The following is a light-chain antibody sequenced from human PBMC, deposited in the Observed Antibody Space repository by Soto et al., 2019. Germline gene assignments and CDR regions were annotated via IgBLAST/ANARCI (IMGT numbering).Light chain of an antibody. V-gene: IGKV1-39*01. CDR1: QSISIS. CDR2: GAS. J-gene: IGKJ5*01. Sequence: DIQMTHAPSSLYASVLDRVTLTLLASQSISISLNWYQLKPGKAPNLLMYGASYLKSGVPTRFSGSGSGTDFTLTISSLQPEDFAIYYCQQTYTTPEINCGQGTRREI. CDR3: QQTYTTPEIN.